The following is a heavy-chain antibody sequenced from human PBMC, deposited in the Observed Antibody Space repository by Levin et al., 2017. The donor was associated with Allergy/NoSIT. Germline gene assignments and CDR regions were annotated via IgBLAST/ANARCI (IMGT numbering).Heavy chain of an antibody. V-gene: IGHV3-33*01. CDR2: IWYDGSEK. J-gene: IGHJ6*02. Sequence: GGSLRLSCVASGFTFSSYGMHWVRQAPGKGLEWVAVIWYDGSEKYYADSVRGRLTISRDKSKNTLYLQMNSLRADDTAVYYCARDGGERRYYYGAAGPYAMDVWGQGTTVTVSS. D-gene: IGHD3-10*01. CDR1: GFTFSSYG. CDR3: ARDGGERRYYYGAAGPYAMDV.